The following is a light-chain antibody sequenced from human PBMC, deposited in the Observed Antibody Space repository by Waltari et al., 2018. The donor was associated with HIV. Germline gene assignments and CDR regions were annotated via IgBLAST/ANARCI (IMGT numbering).Light chain of an antibody. CDR2: DVN. CDR1: SSDVGDYKS. J-gene: IGLJ2*01. Sequence: QSALTQPASVSGSPGQSITISCTGTSSDVGDYKSVSWYQHHPGKAPKVMIYDVNKRPSGVSNRFSGSKSGNTASLIISGLQAEDEADYYCSAYTGTSVVFGGGTKLTVL. V-gene: IGLV2-14*03. CDR3: SAYTGTSVV.